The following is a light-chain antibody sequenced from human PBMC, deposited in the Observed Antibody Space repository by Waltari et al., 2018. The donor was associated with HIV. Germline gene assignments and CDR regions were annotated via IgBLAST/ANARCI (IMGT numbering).Light chain of an antibody. J-gene: IGKJ1*01. CDR3: QQYNGSWT. CDR1: QNLGNK. Sequence: EIVMTQSPVTLSVSPGERATLSCRASQNLGNKIVWYQRRPGQSPRLVIFATSVRATGIPTRFSGSGSGTDFALTITTLQPEDYGMYYCQQYNGSWTFGRGTRVE. V-gene: IGKV3D-15*03. CDR2: ATS.